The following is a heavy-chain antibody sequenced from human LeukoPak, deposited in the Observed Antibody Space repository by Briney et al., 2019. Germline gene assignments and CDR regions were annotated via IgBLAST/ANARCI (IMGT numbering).Heavy chain of an antibody. D-gene: IGHD2-21*02. CDR1: GFTFSTYW. J-gene: IGHJ4*02. Sequence: GGSLRLSCAASGFTFSTYWMSWVRQAPGKGLEWVANIKQDGSEKYYVDSVKGRFTISRDNAKNSLYLQMNSLRAEDTAVYYCARDLPYCGGDCYSNPFDYWGQGTLVTVSS. V-gene: IGHV3-7*01. CDR2: IKQDGSEK. CDR3: ARDLPYCGGDCYSNPFDY.